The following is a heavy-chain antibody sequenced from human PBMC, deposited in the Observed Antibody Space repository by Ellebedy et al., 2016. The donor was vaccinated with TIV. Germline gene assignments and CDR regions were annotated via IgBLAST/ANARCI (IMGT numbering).Heavy chain of an antibody. Sequence: PGGSLRLSCAASGFTFSNYAMHWVRQAPGKGLEWVAIISSDGRNKFYADSVKGRFTISRDNSKNTLSLQMNSLRAEDTAVYYCARGMYSGSYYQLGYYFDYWGQGTLVTVSS. CDR3: ARGMYSGSYYQLGYYFDY. D-gene: IGHD1-26*01. CDR1: GFTFSNYA. CDR2: ISSDGRNK. V-gene: IGHV3-30*04. J-gene: IGHJ4*02.